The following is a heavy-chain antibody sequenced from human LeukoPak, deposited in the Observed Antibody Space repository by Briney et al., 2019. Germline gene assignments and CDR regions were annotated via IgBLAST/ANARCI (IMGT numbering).Heavy chain of an antibody. CDR2: INPNSGGT. V-gene: IGHV1-2*02. CDR3: ARDVRHYYYYYMDV. J-gene: IGHJ6*03. Sequence: ASVKVSCKASGYTFTGYYMHWVRQAPGQGLEWMGWINPNSGGTNYAQKFQGRVTMTRDTSISTAYMELSRLRSDDTAVYYCARDVRHYYYYYMDVWGKGTTVTVSS. CDR1: GYTFTGYY.